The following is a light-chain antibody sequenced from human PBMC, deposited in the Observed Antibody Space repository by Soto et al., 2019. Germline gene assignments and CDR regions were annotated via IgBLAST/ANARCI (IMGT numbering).Light chain of an antibody. CDR3: QQYNNWPQT. CDR2: GAS. CDR1: QSLRSS. Sequence: ETMMTQSPDTLSVSLGERATLSCRASQSLRSSLAWYQQKPGQAPRLLIYGASTRATGIPARFSGSGSGTDFTLTISGLQSEDFAVYYCQQYNNWPQTFGQGTKVDI. J-gene: IGKJ1*01. V-gene: IGKV3-15*01.